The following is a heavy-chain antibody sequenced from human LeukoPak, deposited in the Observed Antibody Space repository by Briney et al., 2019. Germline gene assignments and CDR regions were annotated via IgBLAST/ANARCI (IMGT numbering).Heavy chain of an antibody. J-gene: IGHJ4*02. CDR2: ITSDGGST. Sequence: GGSLRLSCAASGFTFSITWMHWVRQVPGKGLVWVARITSDGGSTTYAESVKGRFTISRDNAKNTLYLEMDSLRAEDTAVYYCARDWYHAIDYWGQGTLVTVSS. CDR3: ARDWYHAIDY. V-gene: IGHV3-74*03. D-gene: IGHD2-2*01. CDR1: GFTFSITW.